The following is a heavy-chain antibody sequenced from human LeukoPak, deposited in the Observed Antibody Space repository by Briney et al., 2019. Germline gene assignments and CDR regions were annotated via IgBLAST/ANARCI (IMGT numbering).Heavy chain of an antibody. Sequence: GGSLRLSCAASGFTFSSYALSWVRQAPGKGLEWVSTINGNGGTTYYADSVKGRFTISRDNSKHTLYLQMNSLRAEDTAVYYCAKDLGVGARYYGMDVWGQGTTVTVSS. CDR3: AKDLGVGARYYGMDV. J-gene: IGHJ6*02. CDR2: INGNGGTT. CDR1: GFTFSSYA. V-gene: IGHV3-23*01. D-gene: IGHD1-26*01.